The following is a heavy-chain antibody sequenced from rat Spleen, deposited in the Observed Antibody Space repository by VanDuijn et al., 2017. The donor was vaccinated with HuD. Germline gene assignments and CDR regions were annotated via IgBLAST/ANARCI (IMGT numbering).Heavy chain of an antibody. D-gene: IGHD4-6*01. CDR1: GFTFSSYD. CDR3: ARHWGY. J-gene: IGHJ2*01. Sequence: EVQLVESGGALVQPGRSLKLSCAASGFTFSSYDMAWVRQAPTTGLEWVATISYGDSSGHSGTYYRDSVKGRFTISRDNAKSTLSLQMDSLRSEDTATYYCARHWGYWGQGVMVTVSS. V-gene: IGHV5-29*01. CDR2: ISYGDSSGHSGT.